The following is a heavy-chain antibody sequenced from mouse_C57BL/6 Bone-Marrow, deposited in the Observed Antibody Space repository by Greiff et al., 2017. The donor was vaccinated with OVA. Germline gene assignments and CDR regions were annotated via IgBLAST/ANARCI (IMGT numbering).Heavy chain of an antibody. J-gene: IGHJ3*01. CDR1: GFTFSSYA. Sequence: EVQGVESGGGLVKPGGSLKLSCAASGFTFSSYAMSWVRQTPEKRLEWVATISDGGSYTYYPDYVKGRFTISRDNAKNNLYLQMSHLKSEDTAMXYCAREVLFAYWGQGTLVTVSA. CDR2: ISDGGSYT. V-gene: IGHV5-4*01. CDR3: AREVLFAY.